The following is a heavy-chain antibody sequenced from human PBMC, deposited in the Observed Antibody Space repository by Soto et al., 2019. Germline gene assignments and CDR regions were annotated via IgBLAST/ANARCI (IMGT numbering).Heavy chain of an antibody. CDR2: INPSGGRT. CDR1: GYTFTNYY. CDR3: ARGPHITTVGHTFDI. V-gene: IGHV1-46*01. D-gene: IGHD3-22*01. J-gene: IGHJ3*02. Sequence: QGQLVQSGAEVKKPGASVKVSCKASGYTFTNYYVHWVRQAPGQGLGWMGVINPSGGRTSYAQNFQGRVTMSRDTSTSRVVMELSSLRSADTASYYFARGPHITTVGHTFDIWGQGRMVTVSS.